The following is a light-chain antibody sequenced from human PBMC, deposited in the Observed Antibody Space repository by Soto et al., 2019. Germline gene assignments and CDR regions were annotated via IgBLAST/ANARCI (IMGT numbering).Light chain of an antibody. Sequence: QSVLPQPASVSGSPGQSITISCTGTSSDVGGYNYVSWYQQHPGKAPKLMIYEVSNQPSGVSNRFSGSKSGNTASLTISGLQAEDEADYYCSSYTSSSTIYVFGTGTKVTVL. CDR1: SSDVGGYNY. CDR2: EVS. CDR3: SSYTSSSTIYV. J-gene: IGLJ1*01. V-gene: IGLV2-14*01.